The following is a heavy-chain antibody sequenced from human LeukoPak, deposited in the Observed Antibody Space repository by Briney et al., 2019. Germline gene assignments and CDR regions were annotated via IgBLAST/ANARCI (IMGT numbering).Heavy chain of an antibody. CDR1: GYTFIAYY. D-gene: IGHD6-19*01. J-gene: IGHJ4*02. Sequence: ASVKVSCKASGYTFIAYYMHWVRQAPGQGLEWMGWINPNSGGTNYAQKFQGRVTMTRDTSISTAYMELSSLRSDDTAVYYCARGVGYSSGWYKDYWGQGTPVTVSS. CDR2: INPNSGGT. V-gene: IGHV1-2*02. CDR3: ARGVGYSSGWYKDY.